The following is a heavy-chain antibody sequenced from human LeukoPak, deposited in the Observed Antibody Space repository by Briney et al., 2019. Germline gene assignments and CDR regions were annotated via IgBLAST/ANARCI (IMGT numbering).Heavy chain of an antibody. V-gene: IGHV3-21*01. J-gene: IGHJ4*02. D-gene: IGHD4-17*01. Sequence: GSLRLSCAASGFTFSSYSMNWVRQAPGKGLEWVSSISSSSSYIYYADSVKGRFTISRDNAKNSLYLQMNSLRAEDTAVYYCARPGDYGDYSYYFDYWGQGTLVTVSS. CDR1: GFTFSSYS. CDR3: ARPGDYGDYSYYFDY. CDR2: ISSSSSYI.